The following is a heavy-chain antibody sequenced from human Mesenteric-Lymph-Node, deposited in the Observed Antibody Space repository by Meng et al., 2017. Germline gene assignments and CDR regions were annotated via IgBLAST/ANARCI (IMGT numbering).Heavy chain of an antibody. D-gene: IGHD3-22*01. J-gene: IGHJ4*02. V-gene: IGHV4-4*07. Sequence: SETLSLTCTVSGGSISSYYWSWIRQPAGKGLEWIGRIYTSGSTNYNPSLKSRVTMSVDTSKNQFSLKLSSVTAADTAVYYCAGGPRGYDSSGTLKYWGQGTLVTVSS. CDR3: AGGPRGYDSSGTLKY. CDR1: GGSISSYY. CDR2: IYTSGST.